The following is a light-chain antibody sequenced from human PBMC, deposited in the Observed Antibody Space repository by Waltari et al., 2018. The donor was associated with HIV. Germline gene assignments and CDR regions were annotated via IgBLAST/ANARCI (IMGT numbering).Light chain of an antibody. V-gene: IGKV3-15*01. CDR2: AAS. J-gene: IGKJ2*01. Sequence: EIMLTQSPDSLSVSPGESATLSCRASQSLSANLAWYQQKPGQPSRLLIYAASTMATGVPARCSGSWSATEFTRTISGLQSDDSATYYCQQYNKWPPYTFGQGTKVEIK. CDR3: QQYNKWPPYT. CDR1: QSLSAN.